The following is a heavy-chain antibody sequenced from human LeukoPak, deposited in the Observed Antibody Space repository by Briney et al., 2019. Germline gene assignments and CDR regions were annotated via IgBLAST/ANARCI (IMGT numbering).Heavy chain of an antibody. D-gene: IGHD3-9*01. CDR1: GGSISSYY. V-gene: IGHV4-59*01. J-gene: IGHJ3*02. CDR2: IYYSRST. Sequence: VKPSETLSLTCTVSGGSISSYYWSWIRQSPGKGLEWIGYIYYSRSTNYNPSLKSRITISLDTSKNQFSLKLSSVTAADTAVYYCARALENIRYFDWLSSDDAFDIWGQGTMVTVSS. CDR3: ARALENIRYFDWLSSDDAFDI.